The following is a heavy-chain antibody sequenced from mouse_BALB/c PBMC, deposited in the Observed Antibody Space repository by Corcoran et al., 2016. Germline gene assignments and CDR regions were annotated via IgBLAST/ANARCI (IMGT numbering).Heavy chain of an antibody. CDR1: GYTFTNYG. V-gene: IGHV9-3-1*01. J-gene: IGHJ4*01. D-gene: IGHD6-1*01. CDR2: INTYTGEP. Sequence: IXLVQSGPELKKPGETVKISCKASGYTFTNYGMNWVKQAPGKGLKWMGWINTYTGEPTYADDFKGRFAFSLETSASTAYLQINNLKNEDTATYFCARAPLHYYAMDYWGQGTSVTVSS. CDR3: ARAPLHYYAMDY.